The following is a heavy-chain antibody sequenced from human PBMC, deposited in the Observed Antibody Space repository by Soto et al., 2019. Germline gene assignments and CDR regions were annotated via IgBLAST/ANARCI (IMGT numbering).Heavy chain of an antibody. V-gene: IGHV3-48*01. D-gene: IGHD6-25*01. J-gene: IGHJ5*02. Sequence: EVQLVESGGGLVQPGGSLRLCYAASGFTFSSYSMNWVRQAPGKGLEWVSYISSSSSTIYYADSVKGRFTISRDNAKNSLYLQMNSLRAEDTAVYYCAREAATLNWFDPWGQGTLVTVSS. CDR2: ISSSSSTI. CDR3: AREAATLNWFDP. CDR1: GFTFSSYS.